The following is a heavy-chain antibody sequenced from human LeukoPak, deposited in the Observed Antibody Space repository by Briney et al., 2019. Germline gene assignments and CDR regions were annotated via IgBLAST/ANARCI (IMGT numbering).Heavy chain of an antibody. J-gene: IGHJ6*02. D-gene: IGHD6-19*01. CDR2: ISYDGSNK. CDR1: GFTFSSYG. CDR3: AKSDSSGWYTPDYYYYGMDV. Sequence: PGRSLRLSCAVSGFTFSSYGMHWVRQAPGRGLEWVAVISYDGSNKYYADSVKGRFTISRDNSKNTLYLQMNSLRAEDTAVYYCAKSDSSGWYTPDYYYYGMDVWGQGTTVTVSS. V-gene: IGHV3-30*18.